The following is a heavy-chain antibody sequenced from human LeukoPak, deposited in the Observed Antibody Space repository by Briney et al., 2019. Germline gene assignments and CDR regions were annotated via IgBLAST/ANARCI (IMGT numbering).Heavy chain of an antibody. Sequence: ASVKVSCKASGYTFTSYGISWVRQAPGQGLEWMGWIGAYNGNTNYGQKFQDRVIMTTDTSATTAYMELRSLKSDDTAVYYCAREPTAMVSLNWFDPWGQGTLVTVSS. CDR1: GYTFTSYG. J-gene: IGHJ5*02. CDR2: IGAYNGNT. D-gene: IGHD2-2*01. V-gene: IGHV1-18*01. CDR3: AREPTAMVSLNWFDP.